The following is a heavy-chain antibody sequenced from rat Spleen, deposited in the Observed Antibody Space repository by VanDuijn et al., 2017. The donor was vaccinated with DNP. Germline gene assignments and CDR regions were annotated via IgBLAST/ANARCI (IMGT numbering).Heavy chain of an antibody. Sequence: EVQVVETGGGLVQPGRSMKLSCAASGFTFSNSDMAWVRQAPTKGLEWVASIGSPAYAPYYTDSVKGRFTISRDNAKSTLYLQMDSLRSEETATYYCARHGEVHLRYAMDAWGQGTSVTVSS. CDR2: IGSPAYAP. V-gene: IGHV5S11*01. CDR3: ARHGEVHLRYAMDA. CDR1: GFTFSNSD. D-gene: IGHD1-5*01. J-gene: IGHJ4*01.